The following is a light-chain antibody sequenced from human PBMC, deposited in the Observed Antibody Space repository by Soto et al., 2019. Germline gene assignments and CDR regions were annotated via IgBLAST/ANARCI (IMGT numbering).Light chain of an antibody. CDR2: TNN. CDR3: QSYDNRLSAYV. J-gene: IGLJ1*01. Sequence: QSVLTQPPSVSGAPGQRVTISCTGSNSNIGAGYDVHWYLQLPGTAPKLLVYTNNNRPSGVPDRFSGSKSGTSASLAITGLQAEDDADYYCQSYDNRLSAYVFVSVSKVTV. V-gene: IGLV1-40*01. CDR1: NSNIGAGYD.